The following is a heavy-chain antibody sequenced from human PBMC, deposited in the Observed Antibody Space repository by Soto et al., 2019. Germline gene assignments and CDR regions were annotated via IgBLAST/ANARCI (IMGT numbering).Heavy chain of an antibody. V-gene: IGHV4-39*01. CDR3: ASSPGVEQWLEYFQH. Sequence: SETLSLTCTVSGGSISSSSYYWGWTRQPPGKGLEWIGSIYYSGSTYYNPSLKSRVTISVDTSKNQFSLKLSSVTAADTAVYYCASSPGVEQWLEYFQHWGQGTLVTVSS. D-gene: IGHD6-19*01. CDR1: GGSISSSSYY. CDR2: IYYSGST. J-gene: IGHJ1*01.